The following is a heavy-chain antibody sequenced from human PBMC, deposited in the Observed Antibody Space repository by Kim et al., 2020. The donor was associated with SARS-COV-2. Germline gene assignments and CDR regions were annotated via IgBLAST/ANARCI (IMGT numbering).Heavy chain of an antibody. CDR2: SNHSEST. Sequence: SETLSLTCAVYGGSFSGYYWSWIRMPPGKGLGWIGESNHSESTNYNPSLKSRVTISVDTSKNQFSLQLSSVTAADTAVYYCARGRSSYAFYYGMDVWGQGTTVTVSS. V-gene: IGHV4-34*01. CDR3: ARGRSSYAFYYGMDV. D-gene: IGHD2-8*01. J-gene: IGHJ6*02. CDR1: GGSFSGYY.